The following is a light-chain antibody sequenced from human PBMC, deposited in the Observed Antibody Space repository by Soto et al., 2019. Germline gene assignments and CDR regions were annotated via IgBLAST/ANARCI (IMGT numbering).Light chain of an antibody. J-gene: IGLJ1*01. V-gene: IGLV1-40*01. Sequence: QSVLTQPPSVSGAPRQRVTISCTGSSSNIGAGYDVHWYQQLPGTAPKLLIYGNNNRPSGVPDRFSGSKSGTSASLAITGLQAEDEADYYCQSYDSSLSGAAFGTGTKLTVL. CDR1: SSNIGAGYD. CDR2: GNN. CDR3: QSYDSSLSGAA.